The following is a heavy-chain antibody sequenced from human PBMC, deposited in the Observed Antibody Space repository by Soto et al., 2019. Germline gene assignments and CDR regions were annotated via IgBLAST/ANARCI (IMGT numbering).Heavy chain of an antibody. CDR2: IYSGGSA. D-gene: IGHD3-16*01. CDR3: EKVGYYSLFDI. J-gene: IGHJ3*02. CDR1: GFSVSSNY. Sequence: PGGSLRLSCAASGFSVSSNYMSWVRQAPGKGLEWVSVIYSGGSAYYADSVKGRFTISRDNSNNTLSLQMHILRVEDTAVYFCEKVGYYSLFDIWGQGTMVTVSS. V-gene: IGHV3-53*01.